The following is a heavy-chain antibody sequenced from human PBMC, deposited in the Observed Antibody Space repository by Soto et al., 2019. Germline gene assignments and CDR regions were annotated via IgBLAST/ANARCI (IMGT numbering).Heavy chain of an antibody. Sequence: ASVKVSCKASGYTFTSYGISWVRQAPGQGLEWMGWMSPNSGNTDYAQKFQGRVTMTEDTSTDTAYMELSSLRSEDTAVYYCATDPWGLRFSAAFDIWGQGTMVTVSS. J-gene: IGHJ3*02. D-gene: IGHD1-26*01. CDR3: ATDPWGLRFSAAFDI. CDR1: GYTFTSYG. CDR2: MSPNSGNT. V-gene: IGHV1-8*02.